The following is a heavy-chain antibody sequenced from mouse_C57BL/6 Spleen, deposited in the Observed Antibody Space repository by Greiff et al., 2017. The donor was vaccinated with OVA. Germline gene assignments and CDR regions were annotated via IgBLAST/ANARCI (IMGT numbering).Heavy chain of an antibody. CDR3: AIGLGYFDY. Sequence: EVQGVESGGGLVKPGGSLKLSCAASGFTFSSYAMSWVRQTPEKRLEWVATISDGGSYTYYPDNVKGRFTISRDNAKNNLYLQMSHLKSEDTAMYYCAIGLGYFDYWGQGTTLTVSS. V-gene: IGHV5-4*01. CDR2: ISDGGSYT. J-gene: IGHJ2*01. D-gene: IGHD4-1*01. CDR1: GFTFSSYA.